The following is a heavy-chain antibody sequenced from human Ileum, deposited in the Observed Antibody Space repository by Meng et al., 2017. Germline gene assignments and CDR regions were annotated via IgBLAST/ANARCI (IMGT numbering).Heavy chain of an antibody. CDR1: GFTFSIHD. Sequence: GGSLRLSCAASGFTFSIHDIPWVRQAPGKGLVWVAVIWSEGRDKSYADSVKGRLSLSGNNSKNTLSLQMDNLRDDDTALYFCVREGGSVVAAMGGFDSWGQGTLVTVSS. V-gene: IGHV3-33*01. CDR2: IWSEGRDK. D-gene: IGHD5-12*01. J-gene: IGHJ4*02. CDR3: VREGGSVVAAMGGFDS.